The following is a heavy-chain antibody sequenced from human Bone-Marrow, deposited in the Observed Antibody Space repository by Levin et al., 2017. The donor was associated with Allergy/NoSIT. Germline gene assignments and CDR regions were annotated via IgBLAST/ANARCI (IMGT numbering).Heavy chain of an antibody. Sequence: SETLSLTCSVSADPKRNIYWTWIRQSPGKGLEWIGNLNYGGGTNYNPSFRGRITISSDASATQFSLRVSSLTSADTGIYYCVRDRDFSSSSSGSRDSGMDVWGQGTSVTVSS. V-gene: IGHV4-59*01. D-gene: IGHD3-10*01. CDR2: LNYGGGT. CDR3: VRDRDFSSSSSGSRDSGMDV. CDR1: ADPKRNIY. J-gene: IGHJ6*02.